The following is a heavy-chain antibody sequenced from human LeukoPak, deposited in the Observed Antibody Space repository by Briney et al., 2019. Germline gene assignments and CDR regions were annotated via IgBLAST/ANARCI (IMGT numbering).Heavy chain of an antibody. CDR1: GGSFSGYY. CDR3: ARRTASRTGRNYYYYYYMDV. V-gene: IGHV4-34*01. J-gene: IGHJ6*03. CDR2: INHSGST. D-gene: IGHD5-18*01. Sequence: PSETLSLTCAVYGGSFSGYYWSWIRQPPEKGLEWIGEINHSGSTNYNPSLKSRVTISVDTSKNQFSLKLSSVTAADTAVYYCARRTASRTGRNYYYYYYMDVWGKGTTVTISS.